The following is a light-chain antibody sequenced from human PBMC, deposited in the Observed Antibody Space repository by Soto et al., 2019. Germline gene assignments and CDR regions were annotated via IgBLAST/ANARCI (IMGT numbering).Light chain of an antibody. V-gene: IGKV3D-15*01. Sequence: EIVMTQSPAPLSVSAGERVTLSGRASQSVSSNLAWYQQKPGQAPRLLIYGASTRATGIPARFSGSGSGTDFTLTISSLQSEDFAVYYCQQYNNWPPLTFGGGTKVEIK. J-gene: IGKJ4*01. CDR3: QQYNNWPPLT. CDR2: GAS. CDR1: QSVSSN.